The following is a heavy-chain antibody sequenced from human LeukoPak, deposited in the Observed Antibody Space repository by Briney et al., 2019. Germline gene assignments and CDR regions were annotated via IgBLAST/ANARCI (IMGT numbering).Heavy chain of an antibody. J-gene: IGHJ4*02. CDR1: GYTFTSYG. D-gene: IGHD2-2*01. CDR3: ARVDLYCSSTSCLAYFDY. CDR2: ISAYNGNT. V-gene: IGHV1-18*01. Sequence: ASVKVSCKASGYTFTSYGISWVRQAPGQGLGWMGWISAYNGNTNYAQKLQGRVTMTTDTSTSTAYMELRSLRSDDTAVYYCARVDLYCSSTSCLAYFDYWGQGTLVTVSS.